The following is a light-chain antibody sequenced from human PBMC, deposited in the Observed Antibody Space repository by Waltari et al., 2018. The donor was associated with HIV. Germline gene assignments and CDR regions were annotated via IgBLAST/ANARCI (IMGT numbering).Light chain of an antibody. CDR3: QQYYSTPNT. CDR1: QSVLHSSNNKNY. CDR2: WAS. J-gene: IGKJ3*01. Sequence: DIVMTQSPDSLDVSLGERATINCKSSQSVLHSSNNKNYLAWYQQKPGQPPKLLIYWASTRESGVPDRFSGSGSGTDFTLTISSLQAEDVAVYYCQQYYSTPNTFGPGTKVDIK. V-gene: IGKV4-1*01.